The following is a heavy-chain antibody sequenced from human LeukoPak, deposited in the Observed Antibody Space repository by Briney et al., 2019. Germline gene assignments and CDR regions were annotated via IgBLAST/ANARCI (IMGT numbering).Heavy chain of an antibody. Sequence: SVKVSCKASGGTSNSHAISWVRQAPGQGLEWMGRIIPNLGTTNRAQNFQDRVTLTADKSTNTAYMELTSLTSDDTAVYYCATTNDGGGYQWVDFFDFWGQGTLVTVSS. CDR3: ATTNDGGGYQWVDFFDF. V-gene: IGHV1-69*04. CDR1: GGTSNSHA. J-gene: IGHJ4*02. D-gene: IGHD3-22*01. CDR2: IIPNLGTT.